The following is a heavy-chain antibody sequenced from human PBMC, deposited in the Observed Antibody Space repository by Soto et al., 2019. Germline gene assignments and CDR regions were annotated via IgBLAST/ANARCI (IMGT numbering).Heavy chain of an antibody. V-gene: IGHV2-5*02. CDR3: AHSRWFRELLYQVWAFDI. Sequence: SGPTLVNPTQTLTLTCTFSGFSLSTSGVGVGWIRQPPGKALGWLALIYWDDDKLYSPSLKSRLTITKDTSKNQVVLTMTNMDPVDTATYYCAHSRWFRELLYQVWAFDIWGQGTMVTVSS. CDR1: GFSLSTSGVG. CDR2: IYWDDDK. J-gene: IGHJ3*02. D-gene: IGHD3-10*01.